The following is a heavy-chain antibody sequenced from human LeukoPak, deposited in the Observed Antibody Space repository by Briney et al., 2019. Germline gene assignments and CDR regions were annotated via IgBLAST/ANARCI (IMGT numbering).Heavy chain of an antibody. J-gene: IGHJ4*02. CDR3: GREIVGATMDY. CDR2: IKQDGTET. CDR1: GFNFPIYW. D-gene: IGHD1-26*01. Sequence: GGSLRLSCAASGFNFPIYWMSWVRQAPGKGLEWVANIKQDGTETYYVDSVKGRFTISRDNAKNSLYLQMNSLRAEDTAVYYCGREIVGATMDYWGQGTLVTVSS. V-gene: IGHV3-7*01.